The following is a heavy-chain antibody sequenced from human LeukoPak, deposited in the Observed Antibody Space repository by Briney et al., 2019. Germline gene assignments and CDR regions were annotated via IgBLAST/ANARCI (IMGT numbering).Heavy chain of an antibody. D-gene: IGHD3-10*01. CDR2: ISSSGSTV. CDR3: ARASHRGAL. V-gene: IGHV3-48*03. J-gene: IGHJ4*02. CDR1: GFTFSSYA. Sequence: PGGSLRLSCSASGFTFSSYAMNWVRQAPGKGLDWVSYISSSGSTVYYADSVEGRFTISRDNAKNSLYLQMNSLRAEDTAVYYCARASHRGALWGQGTLVTVSS.